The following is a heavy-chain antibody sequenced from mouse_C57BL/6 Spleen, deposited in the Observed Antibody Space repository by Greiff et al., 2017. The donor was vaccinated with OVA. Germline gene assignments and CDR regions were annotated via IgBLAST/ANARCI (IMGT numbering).Heavy chain of an antibody. D-gene: IGHD2-5*01. CDR1: GYTFTSYW. Sequence: QVQLQQPGAELVMPGASVKLSCKASGYTFTSYWMHWVKQRPGQGLEWIGEIDPSDSYTNYNQKLKGKSTLTVDKSSSTAYMQLSSLTSEDSAVYYCARYGDYSNYEAMDYWGQGTSVTVSS. CDR2: IDPSDSYT. V-gene: IGHV1-69*01. CDR3: ARYGDYSNYEAMDY. J-gene: IGHJ4*01.